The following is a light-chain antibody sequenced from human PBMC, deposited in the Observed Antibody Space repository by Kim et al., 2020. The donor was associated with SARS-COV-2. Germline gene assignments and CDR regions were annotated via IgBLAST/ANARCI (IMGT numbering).Light chain of an antibody. CDR3: NSRDNSGNRVL. V-gene: IGLV3-19*01. CDR1: SLRIFY. CDR2: AKD. Sequence: SSELTQDPAVSVALGQTVRITCQGDSLRIFYASWYQQKPGQAPVLVIYAKDNRPSGIPDRFSSSSSGDTASLTITGAQAEDEADYYCNSRDNSGNRVLFGGGTQLTVL. J-gene: IGLJ3*02.